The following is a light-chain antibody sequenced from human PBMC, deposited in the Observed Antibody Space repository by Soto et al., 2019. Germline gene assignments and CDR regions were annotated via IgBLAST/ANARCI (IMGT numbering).Light chain of an antibody. CDR2: GAS. Sequence: EILLTQSPGTLSFSPGERATLSCRASQGISSSYLAWYQRKPGQAPRLLIYGASSRATGIPDRFSGSGSGTDFTLTISRLEPEDFAVYYCQQYDSSPPTFGQGTKVDIK. V-gene: IGKV3-20*01. CDR3: QQYDSSPPT. J-gene: IGKJ1*01. CDR1: QGISSSY.